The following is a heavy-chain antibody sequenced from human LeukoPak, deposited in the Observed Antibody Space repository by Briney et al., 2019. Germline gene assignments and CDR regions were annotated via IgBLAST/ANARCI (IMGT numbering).Heavy chain of an antibody. D-gene: IGHD6-19*01. CDR2: IYYSGST. J-gene: IGHJ6*03. CDR1: GGSISSYY. CDR3: ARERIRYSSGWFPVYYMDV. V-gene: IGHV4-59*12. Sequence: PSETLSLTCTVSGGSISSYYWSWIRQPPGKGLEWIGYIYYSGSTNYNPSLKSRVTMSVDTSKNQFSLKLSSVTAADTAVYYCARERIRYSSGWFPVYYMDVWGKGTTVTVSS.